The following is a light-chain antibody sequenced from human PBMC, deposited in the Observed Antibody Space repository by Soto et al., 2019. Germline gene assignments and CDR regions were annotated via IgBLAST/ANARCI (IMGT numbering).Light chain of an antibody. J-gene: IGKJ3*01. Sequence: EIVLTQSPATLSLSPGERATLSCRASQSVSSSLAWYQQKPGQAPRLLIYDASNRATGIPARFSGSGSGTDFTLTISRLEPEDFAVYYCQQYGRSPFTFGPGTKVDIK. CDR2: DAS. V-gene: IGKV3-11*01. CDR1: QSVSSS. CDR3: QQYGRSPFT.